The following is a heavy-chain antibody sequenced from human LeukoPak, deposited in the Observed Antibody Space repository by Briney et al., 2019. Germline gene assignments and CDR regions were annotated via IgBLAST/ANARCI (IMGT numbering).Heavy chain of an antibody. CDR3: ASQPNTDIGIDY. CDR2: INYSGTT. D-gene: IGHD5-18*01. J-gene: IGHJ4*02. V-gene: IGHV4-39*01. Sequence: SETLSLTCSVSGGSTTSRSHYWGWLRQPPGKGLEWIGSINYSGTTYYNPSLRSRVTISIDTSKNQFSLKLTSVTATDTAVYYCASQPNTDIGIDYWGQGTLVTVSS. CDR1: GGSTTSRSHY.